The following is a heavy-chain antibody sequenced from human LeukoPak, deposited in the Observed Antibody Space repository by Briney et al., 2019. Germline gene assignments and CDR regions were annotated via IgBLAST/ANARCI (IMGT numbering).Heavy chain of an antibody. CDR3: ARHGGSLGYFDY. V-gene: IGHV4-59*08. J-gene: IGHJ4*02. Sequence: SETLSLTCSVSGGSTSTYYWSWIRQTPGKGLEWIGYVYDSGTTNYNPSLKGRVTISSDTSKNQFSLNLRSVNAADTAIYYCARHGGSLGYFDYWGQGTLVTVSS. CDR2: VYDSGTT. D-gene: IGHD1-26*01. CDR1: GGSTSTYY.